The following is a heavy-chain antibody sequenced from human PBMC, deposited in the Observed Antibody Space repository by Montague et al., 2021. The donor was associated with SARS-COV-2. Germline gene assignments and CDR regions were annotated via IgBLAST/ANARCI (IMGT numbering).Heavy chain of an antibody. CDR2: MYYTGHT. Sequence: SETLSLTCTVSGASVASGNCYWSWIRQPPGKGLEWIGYMYYTGHTNYNPSLESRVTMPVDPSKNQFSLTLTSVTAADTAFYDCARSRASVPSRQGFDYWGQGALVTVSS. D-gene: IGHD6-6*01. CDR3: ARSRASVPSRQGFDY. J-gene: IGHJ4*02. V-gene: IGHV4-61*01. CDR1: GASVASGNCY.